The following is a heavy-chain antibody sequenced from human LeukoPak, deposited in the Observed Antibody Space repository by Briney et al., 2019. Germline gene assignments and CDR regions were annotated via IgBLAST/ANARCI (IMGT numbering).Heavy chain of an antibody. D-gene: IGHD2-15*01. CDR2: IHYSGST. CDR3: ARDARHCSGGICEAPFDY. J-gene: IGHJ4*02. V-gene: IGHV4-31*03. Sequence: SQTLSLTCTVSGGSISSGGLYWSWIRQHPGKGLEWIGYIHYSGSTYYNPSLKSRVTISVDTSKNLFSLKLSSVTAADTAVYYCARDARHCSGGICEAPFDYWGQGTLVTVSS. CDR1: GGSISSGGLY.